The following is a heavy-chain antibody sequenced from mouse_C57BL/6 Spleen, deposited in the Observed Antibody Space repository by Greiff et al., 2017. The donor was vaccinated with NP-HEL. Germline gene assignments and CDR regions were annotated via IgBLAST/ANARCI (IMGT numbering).Heavy chain of an antibody. D-gene: IGHD2-4*01. CDR2: INPGSGGT. V-gene: IGHV1-54*01. CDR3: ARTMYYFDY. Sequence: VQLQQSGAELVRPGTSVKVSCKASGYAFTNYLIEWVKQRPGPGLEWIGVINPGSGGTNYNEKFKGKATLTAANSSSTAYMQLSSLTSEDSAVYFCARTMYYFDYWGQGTLVTVSA. J-gene: IGHJ3*01. CDR1: GYAFTNYL.